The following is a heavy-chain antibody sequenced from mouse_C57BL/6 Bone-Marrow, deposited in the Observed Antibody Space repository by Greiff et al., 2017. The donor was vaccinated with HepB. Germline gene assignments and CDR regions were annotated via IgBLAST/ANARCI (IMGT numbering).Heavy chain of an antibody. D-gene: IGHD1-1*01. CDR3: TRGTTVGGYFDV. V-gene: IGHV1-15*01. J-gene: IGHJ1*03. CDR1: GYTFTDYE. CDR2: IDPETGGT. Sequence: SGAELVRPGASVTLSCKASGYTFTDYEMHWVKQTPVHGLEWIGAIDPETGGTAYNQKFKGKAILTADKSSSTAYMELRSLTSEDSAVYYCTRGTTVGGYFDVWGTGTTVTVSS.